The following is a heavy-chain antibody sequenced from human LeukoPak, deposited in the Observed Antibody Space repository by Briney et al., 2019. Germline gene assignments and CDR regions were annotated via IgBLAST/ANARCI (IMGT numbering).Heavy chain of an antibody. Sequence: QAGGSLRLSCAASGFTFSSYAMSWVRQAPGKGLEWVSAISGSGGSTYYADSVKGRFTISRDNSQNTLFLQMNSLRADDTAVYYCVKLGLRDYSPSSAFGIWGQGTMVTVSS. V-gene: IGHV3-23*01. CDR3: VKLGLRDYSPSSAFGI. D-gene: IGHD4-11*01. J-gene: IGHJ3*02. CDR1: GFTFSSYA. CDR2: ISGSGGST.